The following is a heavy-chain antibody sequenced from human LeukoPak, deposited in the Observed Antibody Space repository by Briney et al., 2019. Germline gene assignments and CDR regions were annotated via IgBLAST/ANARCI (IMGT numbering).Heavy chain of an antibody. Sequence: SETLSLTCTVTGGSISSYYWSWIRQPPGKGLEWIGYIFYSGSTNYNPSLKSRVTISVDTSKNQVSLKLRSVTAADTAVYYCARTNPSFDYWGQGTLVTVSS. CDR1: GGSISSYY. CDR3: ARTNPSFDY. J-gene: IGHJ4*02. V-gene: IGHV4-59*08. CDR2: IFYSGST.